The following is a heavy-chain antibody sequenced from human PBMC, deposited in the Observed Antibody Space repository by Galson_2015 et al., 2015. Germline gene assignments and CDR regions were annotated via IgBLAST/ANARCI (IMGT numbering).Heavy chain of an antibody. J-gene: IGHJ4*02. CDR2: INQDGSER. Sequence: SLRLSCAASGFTFSRYWMTWVRQAPGKGLEWVANINQDGSERIYVDSVKGRFTMSGDNAKNSLYLQMNSLRADDTALYYCARDPGVDSGLVHFFNFWGQGTLVSVSS. CDR3: ARDPGVDSGLVHFFNF. D-gene: IGHD5-12*01. V-gene: IGHV3-7*01. CDR1: GFTFSRYW.